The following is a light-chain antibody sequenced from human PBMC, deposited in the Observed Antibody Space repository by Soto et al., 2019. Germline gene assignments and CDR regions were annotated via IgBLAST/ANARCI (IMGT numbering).Light chain of an antibody. CDR1: ISDVGAYKY. J-gene: IGLJ1*01. CDR3: SSYSSSSTLFV. Sequence: QSVLTQPSSVSGSPGQSITISCTGTISDVGAYKYVSWYQQHPGKAPKVMIYEVSNRPSGVSNRFSGSKSGNTASLTISGLQAEDEADYFCSSYSSSSTLFVFGTGTKVTVL. CDR2: EVS. V-gene: IGLV2-14*01.